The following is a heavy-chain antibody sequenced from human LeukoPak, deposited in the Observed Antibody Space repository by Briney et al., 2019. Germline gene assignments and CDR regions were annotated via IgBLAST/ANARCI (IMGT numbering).Heavy chain of an antibody. V-gene: IGHV4-34*01. Sequence: SETLSLTCAVYGGSFSGYYWSWIRQPPGKGLEWIGEINHSGSTNYNPSLKSRVTISVDTSKNQFSLKLSSVTAADTAVYYCARGVGSGYTDYWGQGALVTVSS. D-gene: IGHD3-22*01. CDR3: ARGVGSGYTDY. CDR1: GGSFSGYY. J-gene: IGHJ4*02. CDR2: INHSGST.